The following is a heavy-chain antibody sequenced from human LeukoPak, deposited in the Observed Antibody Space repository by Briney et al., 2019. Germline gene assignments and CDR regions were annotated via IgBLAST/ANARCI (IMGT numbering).Heavy chain of an antibody. CDR3: ARGPMVRTNLFDY. CDR2: IRYDGNNK. CDR1: GFTFSSYG. J-gene: IGHJ4*02. D-gene: IGHD3-10*01. Sequence: GGSLRLSCAASGFTFSSYGMHWVRQAPGKGLEWVAFIRYDGNNKYYADSVKGRFTISRDNSKNTLYLQMNSLRAEDTAVYYCARGPMVRTNLFDYWGQGTLVTVSS. V-gene: IGHV3-30*02.